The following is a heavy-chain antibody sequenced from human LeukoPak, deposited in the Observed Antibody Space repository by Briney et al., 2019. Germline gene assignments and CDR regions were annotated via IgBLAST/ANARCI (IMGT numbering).Heavy chain of an antibody. CDR2: IYSGGST. D-gene: IGHD6-19*01. CDR3: ARDGRFSSGSSNWFDP. J-gene: IGHJ5*02. V-gene: IGHV3-53*01. CDR1: GFTVSSNY. Sequence: GRSLRLSCAASGFTVSSNYMSWVRQAPGKGLEWVSVIYSGGSTYYADSVKGRFTISRDNSKNTLYLQMNSLRAEDTAVYYCARDGRFSSGSSNWFDPWGQGTLVTVSS.